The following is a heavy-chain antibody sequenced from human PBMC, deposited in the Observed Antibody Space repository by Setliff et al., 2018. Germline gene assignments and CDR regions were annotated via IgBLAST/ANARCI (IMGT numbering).Heavy chain of an antibody. V-gene: IGHV1-18*01. J-gene: IGHJ4*02. CDR1: GYTFRNYA. CDR3: ARAPSVELVTIRTNSWFTY. CDR2: ISVYNGDT. D-gene: IGHD5-18*01. Sequence: ASVKVSCKASGYTFRNYAFAWVRQAPGQGLEWVGWISVYNGDTNYAQKFQGRVTLTTDTSTSTAYMELRSLTSDDSAFYYRARAPSVELVTIRTNSWFTYWGQGTLVTAPQ.